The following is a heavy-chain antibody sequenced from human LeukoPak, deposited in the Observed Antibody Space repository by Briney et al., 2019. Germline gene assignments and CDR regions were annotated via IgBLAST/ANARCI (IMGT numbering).Heavy chain of an antibody. CDR2: IYTSGST. J-gene: IGHJ4*02. CDR3: ARVGEKLSYYYFDY. Sequence: SETLSLTCTVSGGSINSYYWSWIRQPAGKGLEWVGRIYTSGSTNYKPSLKSRVTMSVDTSKNQFSLKLSSVTAADTAVYYCARVGEKLSYYYFDYWGQGTLVTVSS. CDR1: GGSINSYY. D-gene: IGHD2-21*01. V-gene: IGHV4-4*07.